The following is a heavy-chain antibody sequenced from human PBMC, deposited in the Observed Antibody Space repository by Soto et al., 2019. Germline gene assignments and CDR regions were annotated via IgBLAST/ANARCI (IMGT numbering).Heavy chain of an antibody. D-gene: IGHD2-21*01. J-gene: IGHJ5*02. V-gene: IGHV3-21*01. CDR1: GFTCNTYD. CDR2: ITTSSAYI. Sequence: EVQLVESGGGLVKPGGSLRLSCAASGFTCNTYDMNWVRQAPGKGLEWVSSITTSSAYIYYADSLKGRITISRDNAKNSLFLQMNSLRAEDTAVYYCVRSGTARLLRHSWFDTWGQGTLVTVSS. CDR3: VRSGTARLLRHSWFDT.